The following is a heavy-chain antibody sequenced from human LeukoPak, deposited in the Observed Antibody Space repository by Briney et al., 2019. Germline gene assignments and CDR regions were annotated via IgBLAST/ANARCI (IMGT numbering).Heavy chain of an antibody. CDR3: AKDLYSGYDFWDDY. CDR1: GFTFSSYA. Sequence: PGGSLRLSCAASGFTFSSYAMSWVRQAPGKGLEWVSAISGSGGSTYYADSVKGRFTISRDNSKNTLYLQMNSLRAEDTAVYYCAKDLYSGYDFWDDYWGQGTLVTVSS. D-gene: IGHD5-12*01. CDR2: ISGSGGST. V-gene: IGHV3-23*01. J-gene: IGHJ4*02.